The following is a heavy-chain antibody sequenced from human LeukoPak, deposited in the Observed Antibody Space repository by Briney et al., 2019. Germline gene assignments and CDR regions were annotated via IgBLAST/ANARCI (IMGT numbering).Heavy chain of an antibody. CDR3: ARVHGGYSYGPLNY. V-gene: IGHV3-7*01. CDR1: GFTFSTFW. CDR2: IKEDGTEK. Sequence: PGGSLRLSCAASGFTFSTFWMSWVRQAPGKGLEWVANIKEDGTEKYYVDSVKGRFTISRDNAKNSLYLQMNSLRAEDTAVYYCARVHGGYSYGPLNYWGQGTLVTVSS. D-gene: IGHD5-18*01. J-gene: IGHJ4*02.